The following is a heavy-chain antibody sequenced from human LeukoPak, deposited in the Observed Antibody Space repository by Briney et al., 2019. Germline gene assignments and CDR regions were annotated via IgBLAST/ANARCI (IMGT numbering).Heavy chain of an antibody. D-gene: IGHD4-23*01. J-gene: IGHJ4*02. CDR3: ARGLRYGDKYDC. CDR2: INHSGST. CDR1: GGSFSGYY. V-gene: IGHV4-34*01. Sequence: PSETLSLTCAVYGGSFSGYYWSWIRQPPGKGLEWIGEINHSGSTNYNPSLKSRVTISVDTSKNQFSLKLSSVTAADTAVYYCARGLRYGDKYDCWGQGNLDTVSS.